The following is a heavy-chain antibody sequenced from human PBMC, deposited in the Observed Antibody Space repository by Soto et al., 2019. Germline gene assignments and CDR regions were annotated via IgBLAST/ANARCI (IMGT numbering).Heavy chain of an antibody. Sequence: QVQLVQSGAEVKTPGASVKVSCKATGYTFTSYGISWVRQAPGKGLEWMGWISAYNGNTKYAQKLQGRVTTTTDTSTSTAYMELRSLRSDDTAVYYCARDLGGSYYAPVDYWGQGTLVTVSS. CDR2: ISAYNGNT. V-gene: IGHV1-18*01. J-gene: IGHJ4*02. D-gene: IGHD1-26*01. CDR1: GYTFTSYG. CDR3: ARDLGGSYYAPVDY.